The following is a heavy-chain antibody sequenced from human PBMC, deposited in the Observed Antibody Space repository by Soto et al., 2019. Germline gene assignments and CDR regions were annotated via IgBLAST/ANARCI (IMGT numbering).Heavy chain of an antibody. J-gene: IGHJ6*02. CDR2: ISGSGGST. Sequence: GESLKISCAASGFTFSSYAMSWVRQAPGKGLEWVSAISGSGGSTYYADSVKGRFTISRDNSKNTLYLQMNSLRAEDTAVYYCAKYCSSTSCYQHYAVFYYYYYGMDVWGQGTTVTVSS. CDR1: GFTFSSYA. V-gene: IGHV3-23*01. D-gene: IGHD2-2*01. CDR3: AKYCSSTSCYQHYAVFYYYYYGMDV.